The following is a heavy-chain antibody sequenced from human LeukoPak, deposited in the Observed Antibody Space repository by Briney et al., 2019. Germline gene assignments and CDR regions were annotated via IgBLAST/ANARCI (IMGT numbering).Heavy chain of an antibody. J-gene: IGHJ6*03. Sequence: ASVKVSXKASGYTFTSYDINWVRQATGQGLEWMGWMNPNSGNTGYAQKFQGRVTITRNTSISTAYMELSSLRSEDTAVYYCARGDFWSGYYTYYYYYMDVWGKGTTVTVSS. CDR2: MNPNSGNT. CDR3: ARGDFWSGYYTYYYYYMDV. CDR1: GYTFTSYD. V-gene: IGHV1-8*03. D-gene: IGHD3-3*01.